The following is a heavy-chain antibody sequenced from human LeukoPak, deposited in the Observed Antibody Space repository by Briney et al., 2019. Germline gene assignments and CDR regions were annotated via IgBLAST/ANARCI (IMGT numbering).Heavy chain of an antibody. CDR1: GGSISSYY. CDR2: IYYSGST. V-gene: IGHV4-59*01. J-gene: IGHJ4*02. D-gene: IGHD6-19*01. Sequence: SETLSLTCTVSGGSISSYYWSWIRQPPGQGLEWIGYIYYSGSTNYNPSLKSRVTISVDTSKNQFSLKLSSVTAADTAVYYCARDQGAGTIDYWGQGTLVTVSS. CDR3: ARDQGAGTIDY.